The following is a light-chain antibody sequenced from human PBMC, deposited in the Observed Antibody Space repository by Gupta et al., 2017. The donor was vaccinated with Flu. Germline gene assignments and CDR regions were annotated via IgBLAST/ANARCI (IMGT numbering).Light chain of an antibody. V-gene: IGLV2-11*01. J-gene: IGLJ3*02. Sequence: QSALTQPRSVSGSPGQSVTISCTGPSSDVGGYNYVSWYQQHPGKAPKLMIYDVSERPSGVPDRFSGSKSGNTASLTISGLQSEDEADYYCCSYAGSYTEMFGGGTKLTVL. CDR3: CSYAGSYTEM. CDR2: DVS. CDR1: SSDVGGYNY.